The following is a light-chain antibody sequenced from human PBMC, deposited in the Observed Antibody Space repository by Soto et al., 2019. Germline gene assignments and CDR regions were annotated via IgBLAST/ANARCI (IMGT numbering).Light chain of an antibody. Sequence: EIVMTQSPATLSVSPGERATLSCRASQSVSRNLAWYQQKPGQAPRLLIYGAFTRATGIPARFSGSGSGTEFTLTFSSLQSEDFAVYYSHQYKIWPPLTFGAATEVEI. CDR2: GAF. J-gene: IGKJ4*01. CDR1: QSVSRN. CDR3: HQYKIWPPLT. V-gene: IGKV3-15*01.